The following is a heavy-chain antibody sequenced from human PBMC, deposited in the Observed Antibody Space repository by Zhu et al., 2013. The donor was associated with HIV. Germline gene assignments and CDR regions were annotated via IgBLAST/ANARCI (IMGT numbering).Heavy chain of an antibody. D-gene: IGHD3-10*01. CDR1: GGSMSIYY. Sequence: QVQLQESGPGLVKPSETLSLTCTVSGGSMSIYYWSWIRQPPGKGLEWIGYISYSGSTNYNPSLKGRVTISLDTSKNQFSLKVRSVTAADTAVYYCASQNYYNSGTYLPYYYYYMDVWGKGTTVTVSS. CDR2: ISYSGST. V-gene: IGHV4-59*08. CDR3: ASQNYYNSGTYLPYYYYYMDV. J-gene: IGHJ6*03.